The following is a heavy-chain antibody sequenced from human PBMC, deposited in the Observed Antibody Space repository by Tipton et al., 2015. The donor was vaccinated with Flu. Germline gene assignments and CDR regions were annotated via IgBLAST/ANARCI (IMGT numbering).Heavy chain of an antibody. CDR1: GYSISSGYY. J-gene: IGHJ4*02. Sequence: TLSLTCAVSGYSISSGYYWGWIRQPPGKGLEWIGSIYHSGSTYYNPSLKSRVTISVDTSKNQFSLKLSSVTAADTAVYYCAGQRLILDDSCGYYDYWGQGTLVTVSS. V-gene: IGHV4-38-2*01. CDR2: IYHSGST. D-gene: IGHD3-22*01. CDR3: AGQRLILDDSCGYYDY.